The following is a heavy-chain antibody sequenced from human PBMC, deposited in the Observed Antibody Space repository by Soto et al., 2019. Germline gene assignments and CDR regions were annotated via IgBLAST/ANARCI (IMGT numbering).Heavy chain of an antibody. CDR3: AKAMFSGYYPPFDI. CDR1: GFTFSSYG. J-gene: IGHJ3*02. Sequence: QVQLVESGGGVVQPGRSLRLSCAASGFTFSSYGMHWVRQAPGKGLEWVAVISYDGSNKYYADSVKGRFTISRDNSKNTLYLQMNSLRAEDTAVYYCAKAMFSGYYPPFDICGQGTMVTVSS. D-gene: IGHD3-22*01. CDR2: ISYDGSNK. V-gene: IGHV3-30*18.